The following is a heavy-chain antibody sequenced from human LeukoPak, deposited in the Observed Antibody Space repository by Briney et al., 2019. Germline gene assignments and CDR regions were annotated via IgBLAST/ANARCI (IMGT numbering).Heavy chain of an antibody. J-gene: IGHJ6*03. V-gene: IGHV4-61*05. CDR3: AKTGNGYDPLYYYYYMDV. CDR2: IYTDGST. Sequence: SETLSLTCTVSGGSISSSSYYWGWIRQPPGKGLEWLAFIYTDGSTNYNPSLKSRVTISVDTSSNQFSLKLSSVTAADTAVYFCAKTGNGYDPLYYYYYMDVWGKGTTVTVSS. CDR1: GGSISSSSYY. D-gene: IGHD5-12*01.